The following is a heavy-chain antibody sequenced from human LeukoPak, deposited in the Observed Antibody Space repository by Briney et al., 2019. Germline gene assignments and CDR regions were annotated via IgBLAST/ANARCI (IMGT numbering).Heavy chain of an antibody. J-gene: IGHJ3*02. D-gene: IGHD3-10*01. V-gene: IGHV4-39*07. Sequence: SETLSLTCTVSGGSISTSSYYWGWVRQPPGKGLEWIGNIFYSGSTYYSPSLKSRVTISLDTSRNQFSLKLNSVTAAATAVYSCAKSDGLGFAGIWGRGTVDTVS. CDR3: AKSDGLGFAGI. CDR1: GGSISTSSYY. CDR2: IFYSGST.